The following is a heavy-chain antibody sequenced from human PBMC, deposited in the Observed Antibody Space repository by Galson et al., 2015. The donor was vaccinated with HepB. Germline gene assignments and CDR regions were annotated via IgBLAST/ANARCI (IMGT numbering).Heavy chain of an antibody. V-gene: IGHV4-59*01. CDR2: IYYNGST. J-gene: IGHJ1*01. CDR3: ARAQTGDSGRYWPEYFEC. Sequence: SETLSLTCSVSDGSLSSYYWSWIRQLPGKGLEWIGYIYYNGSTNYNPSLKSRVTISVDTSRNQLSLRLNSVTAADTAVYYCARAQTGDSGRYWPEYFECWGQGTLVTVSS. CDR1: DGSLSSYY. D-gene: IGHD1-26*01.